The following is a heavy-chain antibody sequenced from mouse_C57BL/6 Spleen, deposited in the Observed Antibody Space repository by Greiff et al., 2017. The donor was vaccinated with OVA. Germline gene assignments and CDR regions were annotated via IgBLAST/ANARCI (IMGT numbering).Heavy chain of an antibody. V-gene: IGHV7-3*01. CDR3: ARSPNYDGSSYWYFDV. Sequence: EVMLVESGGGLVQPGGSLSLSCAASGFTFTDYYMSWVRQPPGKALEWLGFIRNKANGYTTEYSASVKGRFTISRDNSQSILYLQMKALRAEDSATYYCARSPNYDGSSYWYFDVWGTGTTVTVSS. J-gene: IGHJ1*03. CDR2: IRNKANGYTT. CDR1: GFTFTDYY. D-gene: IGHD1-1*01.